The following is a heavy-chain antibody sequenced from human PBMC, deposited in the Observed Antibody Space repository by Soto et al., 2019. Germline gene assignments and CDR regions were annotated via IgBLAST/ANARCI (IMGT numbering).Heavy chain of an antibody. D-gene: IGHD6-19*01. Sequence: GALRLSCAASGFTFSSYAMSWVRQAPGKGLEWVSAISGSGGSTYYADSVKGRFTISRDNSKNTLYLQMNSLRAEDTAVYYCAKSGSGWYHAFDIWGQGTMVTVSS. CDR1: GFTFSSYA. CDR3: AKSGSGWYHAFDI. CDR2: ISGSGGST. V-gene: IGHV3-23*01. J-gene: IGHJ3*02.